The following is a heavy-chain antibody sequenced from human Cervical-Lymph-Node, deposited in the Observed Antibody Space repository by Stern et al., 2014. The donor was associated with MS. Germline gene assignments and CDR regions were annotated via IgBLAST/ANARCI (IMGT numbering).Heavy chain of an antibody. V-gene: IGHV2-5*02. D-gene: IGHD2/OR15-2a*01. CDR2: IYWDGDK. CDR3: VHRQYFNAFDV. Sequence: QVTLKESGPTLVKPTQTLTLTCTFSGFSHITTGVGVGWIRPPPGKALEWLALIYWDGDKRYSPSLSSRLTITKDTSGNQVVLTMINMDPVDTATYYCVHRQYFNAFDVWGQGTLVTVSS. CDR1: GFSHITTGVG. J-gene: IGHJ3*01.